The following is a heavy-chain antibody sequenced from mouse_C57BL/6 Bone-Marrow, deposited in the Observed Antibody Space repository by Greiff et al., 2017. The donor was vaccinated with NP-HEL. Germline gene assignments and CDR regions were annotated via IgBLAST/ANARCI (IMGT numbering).Heavy chain of an antibody. CDR3: ARSGGVRAMDY. CDR2: IGPSDSYT. J-gene: IGHJ4*01. D-gene: IGHD3-3*01. CDR1: GYTFTSYW. V-gene: IGHV1-59*01. Sequence: VQLQQSGAELVRPGTSVKLSCKASGYTFTSYWMHWVKQRPGQGLEWIGVIGPSDSYTTYNQKFKGKATLTVDTSSSTAYMQLSRLTSEDSAVYYCARSGGVRAMDYWGQGTSVTVSS.